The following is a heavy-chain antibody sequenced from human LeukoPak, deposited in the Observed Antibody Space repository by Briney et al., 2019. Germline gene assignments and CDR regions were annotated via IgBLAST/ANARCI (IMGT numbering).Heavy chain of an antibody. CDR3: AREDYYDSSGYYYGMDV. D-gene: IGHD3-22*01. CDR1: GDSVSSNSAA. CDR2: TYYRSKWYN. V-gene: IGHV6-1*01. Sequence: SQTLSLTCAISGDSVSSNSAAWNWIRQSPSRGLEWLGRTYYRSKWYNDYAVSVKSRITTNPDTSKNQFSLQLNSVTPEDTAVYYCAREDYYDSSGYYYGMDVWGQGTTVTVSS. J-gene: IGHJ6*02.